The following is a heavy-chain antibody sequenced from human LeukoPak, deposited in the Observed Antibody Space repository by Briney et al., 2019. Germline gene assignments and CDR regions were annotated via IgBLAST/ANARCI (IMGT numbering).Heavy chain of an antibody. D-gene: IGHD1-26*01. J-gene: IGHJ4*02. V-gene: IGHV3-23*01. CDR3: VTNSGSPGGY. Sequence: GGSLRLSCAASEFVFTSYAMAWVRLAPGKGPEWVSSIGDVGAPTYYADSVKGRFTISRDNSKNTLYLQMNSLRVEDTAMYYCVTNSGSPGGYWGQGTLVTVSS. CDR1: EFVFTSYA. CDR2: IGDVGAPT.